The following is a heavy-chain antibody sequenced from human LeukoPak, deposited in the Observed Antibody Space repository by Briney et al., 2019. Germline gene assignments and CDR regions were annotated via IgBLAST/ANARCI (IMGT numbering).Heavy chain of an antibody. Sequence: ASVTVSCKVSGYTLTELSMHWVRQAPGKGLEWMGGFAPEHAETIYAQEFQGRVTMTEDTSADTAYMELSSLRSEDTAMYYCATWREYGDYDPYFDYWGQGTLVTVSS. CDR3: ATWREYGDYDPYFDY. V-gene: IGHV1-24*01. D-gene: IGHD4-17*01. CDR2: FAPEHAET. CDR1: GYTLTELS. J-gene: IGHJ4*02.